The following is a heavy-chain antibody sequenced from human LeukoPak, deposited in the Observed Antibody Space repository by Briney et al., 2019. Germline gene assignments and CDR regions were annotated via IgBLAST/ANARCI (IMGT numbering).Heavy chain of an antibody. CDR3: AKDPTYYYDSSGPDY. D-gene: IGHD3-22*01. CDR2: IRDDGGNK. V-gene: IGHV3-30*02. CDR1: GFPFNSYG. Sequence: PGGSLRLSCAASGFPFNSYGMHWVRQAPGKGLEWVAFIRDDGGNKYSADSGKGRFTISRDNSKNTLYLQMNSLRPEDTAAYYCAKDPTYYYDSSGPDYWGQGTLVTVSS. J-gene: IGHJ4*02.